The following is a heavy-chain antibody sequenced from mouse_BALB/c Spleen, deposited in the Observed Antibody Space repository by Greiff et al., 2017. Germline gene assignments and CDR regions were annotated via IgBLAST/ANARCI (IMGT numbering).Heavy chain of an antibody. CDR1: GFTFSSFG. CDR2: ISSGSSTI. CDR3: ARRPLLRLGDYYAMDY. Sequence: EVKLMESGGGLVQPGGSRKLSCAASGFTFSSFGMHWVRQAPEKGLEWVAYISSGSSTIYYADTVKGRFTISRDNPKNTLFLQMTSLRSEDTAMYYCARRPLLRLGDYYAMDYWGQGTSVTVSS. D-gene: IGHD1-2*01. J-gene: IGHJ4*01. V-gene: IGHV5-17*02.